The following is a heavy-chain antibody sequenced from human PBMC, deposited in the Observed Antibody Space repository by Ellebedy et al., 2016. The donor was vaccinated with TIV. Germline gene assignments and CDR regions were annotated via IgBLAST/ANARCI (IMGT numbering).Heavy chain of an antibody. CDR2: IIPIFGTA. V-gene: IGHV1-69*01. CDR3: ARGSSIAAACFDY. CDR1: GFTFTSYT. D-gene: IGHD6-13*01. J-gene: IGHJ4*02. Sequence: GGSLRLXCAASGFTFTSYTMGWVRQAPGQGLEWMGGIIPIFGTANYAQKFQGRVTITADESTSTAYMELSSLRSEDTAVYYCARGSSIAAACFDYWGQGTLVTVSS.